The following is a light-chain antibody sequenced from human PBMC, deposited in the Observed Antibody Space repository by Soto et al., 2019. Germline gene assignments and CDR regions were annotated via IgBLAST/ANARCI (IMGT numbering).Light chain of an antibody. CDR2: DAS. V-gene: IGKV3-11*01. Sequence: EIVLTQSPATLSLSPGERATLSCRASESVSSYLGWYQQKPGQPPRLLIYDASNRATGIPDRFSGRGSGTDFTLTISSLEPEDSAVYYCQHRKSWPLAFGGGTKVEI. CDR1: ESVSSY. CDR3: QHRKSWPLA. J-gene: IGKJ4*01.